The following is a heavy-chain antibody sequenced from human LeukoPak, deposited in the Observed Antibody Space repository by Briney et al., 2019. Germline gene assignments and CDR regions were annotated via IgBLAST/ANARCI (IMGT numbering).Heavy chain of an antibody. CDR1: GGSISSYY. J-gene: IGHJ3*02. D-gene: IGHD3-22*01. CDR2: IYYSGST. V-gene: IGHV4-59*12. Sequence: PSETLSLTCTVSGGSISSYYWSWIRQPPGKGLEWIGYIYYSGSTNYNPSLKSRVTISVDTSKNQFSLKLSSVTAADTAVYYCARTVVPYYYDSSGATDAFDIWGQGTMVTVSS. CDR3: ARTVVPYYYDSSGATDAFDI.